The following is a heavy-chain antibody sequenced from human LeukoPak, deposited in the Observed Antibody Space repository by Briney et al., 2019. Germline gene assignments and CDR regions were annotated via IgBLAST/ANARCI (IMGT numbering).Heavy chain of an antibody. CDR3: ARSPYCSTTSCQRNLDY. CDR2: INPSGGST. CDR1: GYTFTSYY. Sequence: ASVKVSCKASGYTFTSYYMHWVRQAPGQGLEWMGIINPSGGSTSYAQKFQGRVTMTRDTSTSTVYMELSSLRSEDTAVYYCARSPYCSTTSCQRNLDYWGQGTLVTVSS. V-gene: IGHV1-46*01. J-gene: IGHJ4*02. D-gene: IGHD2-2*01.